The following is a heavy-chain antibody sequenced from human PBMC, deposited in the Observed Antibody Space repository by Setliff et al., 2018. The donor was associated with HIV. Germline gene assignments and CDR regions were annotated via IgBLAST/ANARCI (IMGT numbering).Heavy chain of an antibody. CDR1: GFTFSSYT. CDR2: IYFDGSDR. D-gene: IGHD3-10*01. V-gene: IGHV3-30*04. Sequence: GGSLRLSCAASGFTFSSYTMNRVRQAPGKGLEWVAVIYFDGSDRSYADSVKGRFTISRDNSKNTLYLQMDSPRPDDTAVYYCAKAETFYYGPGSYYHRYWGQGTLVTVSS. CDR3: AKAETFYYGPGSYYHRY. J-gene: IGHJ4*02.